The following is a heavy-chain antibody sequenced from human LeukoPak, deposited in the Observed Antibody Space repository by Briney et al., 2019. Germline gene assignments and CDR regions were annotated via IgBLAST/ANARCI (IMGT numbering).Heavy chain of an antibody. D-gene: IGHD3-10*02. CDR1: GGSISSYY. J-gene: IGHJ3*02. Sequence: SETLSLTCTVSGGSISSYYWSWIRQPPGKGLEWIGYIYYSGSTNYNPSLKSRVTISVDTSKNQFSLKLSSVTAADTAVYYCARYLHMFNAFDIWGQGTMVTVSS. V-gene: IGHV4-59*12. CDR3: ARYLHMFNAFDI. CDR2: IYYSGST.